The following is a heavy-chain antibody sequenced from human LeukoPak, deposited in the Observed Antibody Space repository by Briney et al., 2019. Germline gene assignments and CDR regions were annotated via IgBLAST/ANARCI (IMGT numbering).Heavy chain of an antibody. D-gene: IGHD2/OR15-2a*01. CDR3: ARGINDEYFQS. J-gene: IGHJ1*01. Sequence: GESLKISCKDSPYYFINFWIGWVRQMPGKGLEWMGIIYPADSNTRYNPSFQGHVTISADRSASTAYLQWHSLKASDTAIYYCARGINDEYFQSWGQGTLVTVSS. CDR2: IYPADSNT. V-gene: IGHV5-51*01. CDR1: PYYFINFW.